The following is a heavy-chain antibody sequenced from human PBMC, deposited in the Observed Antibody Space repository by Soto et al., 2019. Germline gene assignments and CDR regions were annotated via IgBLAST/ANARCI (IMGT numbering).Heavy chain of an antibody. J-gene: IGHJ4*02. V-gene: IGHV4-59*01. CDR3: ARGLTGTHESVFDY. CDR1: GGSISSYY. Sequence: SETLSLTCTVSGGSISSYYWSWIRQPPGKGLEWIGYIYYSGSTNYNPSLKSRLTITGDRSKNRFSLKLSSVTAADTAVYYCARGLTGTHESVFDYWGQGTLVTVSS. D-gene: IGHD1-20*01. CDR2: IYYSGST.